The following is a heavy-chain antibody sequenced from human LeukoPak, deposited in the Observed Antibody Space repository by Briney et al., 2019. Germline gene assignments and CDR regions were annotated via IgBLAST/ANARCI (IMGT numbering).Heavy chain of an antibody. CDR1: GGSISSYY. V-gene: IGHV4-59*08. CDR3: ARHVRDSSGFTDY. J-gene: IGHJ4*02. D-gene: IGHD3-22*01. Sequence: KPSETLSLTCTVSGGSISSYYWSWIRQPPGKGLEWIGYIYYSGSTNYNPSLKSRVTISVDTSKNQFSLKLSSVTAADTAVYYCARHVRDSSGFTDYWGQGTLVTVSS. CDR2: IYYSGST.